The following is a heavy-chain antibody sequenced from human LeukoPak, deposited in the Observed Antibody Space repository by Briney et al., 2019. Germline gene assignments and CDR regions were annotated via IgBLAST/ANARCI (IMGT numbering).Heavy chain of an antibody. CDR2: IYHSGST. CDR1: GGSISSGGYS. CDR3: ARAEETRGSEFDY. V-gene: IGHV4-30-2*01. J-gene: IGHJ4*02. Sequence: PSETLSHTCAVSGGSISSGGYSGSWIRQPPGKGLEWIGYIYHSGSTYYNPSLKSRVTISVDRSKNQFSLKLSSVTAADTAVYYCARAEETRGSEFDYWGQGTLVTVSS. D-gene: IGHD2-15*01.